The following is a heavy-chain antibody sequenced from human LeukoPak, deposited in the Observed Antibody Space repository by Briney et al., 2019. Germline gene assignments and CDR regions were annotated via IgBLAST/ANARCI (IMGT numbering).Heavy chain of an antibody. Sequence: PGGSLRLSCAASGFTFSTYSMNWVRQAPGKGLEWVSYISYSSSAIYYADSVKGRFTISRDNAKNSLYLRMNSLRDEDTAVYYCARDPYGSSGYYYVSDYWGQGTLSPSPQ. CDR3: ARDPYGSSGYYYVSDY. J-gene: IGHJ4*02. V-gene: IGHV3-48*02. CDR2: ISYSSSAI. CDR1: GFTFSTYS. D-gene: IGHD3-22*01.